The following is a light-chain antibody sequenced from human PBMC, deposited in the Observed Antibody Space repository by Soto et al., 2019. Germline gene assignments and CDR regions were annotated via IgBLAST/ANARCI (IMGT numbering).Light chain of an antibody. CDR2: WAS. Sequence: DIVMTQSPDSLAVSLGERATINCKSSQSGLYSSNNKNYLAWYQQKPGQPPKLLIYWASTRESGVPDRVSGSGSGTDFTLTTSSLQAEDVAVYYCQQYYITPQTFGQGTKVEIK. V-gene: IGKV4-1*01. CDR3: QQYYITPQT. J-gene: IGKJ1*01. CDR1: QSGLYSSNNKNY.